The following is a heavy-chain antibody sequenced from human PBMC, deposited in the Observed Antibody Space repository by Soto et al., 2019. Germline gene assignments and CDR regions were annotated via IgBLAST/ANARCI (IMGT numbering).Heavy chain of an antibody. CDR3: AKYIGYRSSSAPIDY. V-gene: IGHV3-23*01. D-gene: IGHD6-6*01. CDR2: ISGSADST. J-gene: IGHJ4*02. CDR1: GFTFSNYA. Sequence: GGSLRLSCAASGFTFSNYAMSWVRQAPGKGLEWVSVISGSADSTHYADSVKGRFTSTRDNSKNTLYLQMNSLRAEDTAVYYCAKYIGYRSSSAPIDYWGQGTLVTVSS.